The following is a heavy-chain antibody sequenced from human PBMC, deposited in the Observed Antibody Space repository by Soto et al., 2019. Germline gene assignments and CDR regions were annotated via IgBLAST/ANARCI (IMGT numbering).Heavy chain of an antibody. CDR3: ARQGLATSSRHRDYYYYGMDV. CDR2: IYPGDSDT. J-gene: IGHJ6*02. D-gene: IGHD6-13*01. CDR1: GYSFTSYW. V-gene: IGHV5-51*01. Sequence: LGESLKISCKGSGYSFTSYWIGWVRQMPGKGLEWMGIIYPGDSDTRYSPSFQGQVTISADKSISTAYLQWSSLKASDTAMYYCARQGLATSSRHRDYYYYGMDVWGQGTTVTV.